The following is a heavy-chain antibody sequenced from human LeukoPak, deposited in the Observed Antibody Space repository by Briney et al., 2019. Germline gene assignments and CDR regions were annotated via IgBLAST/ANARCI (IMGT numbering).Heavy chain of an antibody. CDR3: AKGGSWEQQLVLFYFDY. V-gene: IGHV3-23*01. J-gene: IGHJ4*02. Sequence: GGSLRLSCVASEFTFSSHAMDWVRQAPGKGLEWVSSISGGGESTYYADSVKGRFTVSRDNSKNTLYLQMNSLRAEDTAVYYCAKGGSWEQQLVLFYFDYWGQGTLVTVSS. CDR2: ISGGGEST. D-gene: IGHD6-13*01. CDR1: EFTFSSHA.